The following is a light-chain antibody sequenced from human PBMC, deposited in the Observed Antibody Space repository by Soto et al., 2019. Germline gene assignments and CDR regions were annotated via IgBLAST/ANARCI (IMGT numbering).Light chain of an antibody. CDR1: QSISNH. CDR2: KAS. Sequence: DIQMTQSPSSLSASVEDRFIITCRASQSISNHLNWYQQKPGKAPKLLIYKASTLKSGVPSRFSGSGSGTEFILTINSLQPDDFATYCCQHYGGMWAFGQGTKVDI. J-gene: IGKJ1*01. V-gene: IGKV1-5*03. CDR3: QHYGGMWA.